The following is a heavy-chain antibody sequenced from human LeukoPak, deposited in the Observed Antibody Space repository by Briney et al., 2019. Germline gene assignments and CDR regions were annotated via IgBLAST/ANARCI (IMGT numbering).Heavy chain of an antibody. D-gene: IGHD5-24*01. J-gene: IGHJ6*02. Sequence: GGSLRLSCAASGFTVSSNYMSWVRQAPGKGVEWVSVIYSGGSIYYSDSVKGRFTISRDNSNNTLYLQMNSLRAEDTALYYCARGPARRRDGYNYYGMDVWGQGTTVTVSS. V-gene: IGHV3-53*01. CDR1: GFTVSSNY. CDR2: IYSGGSI. CDR3: ARGPARRRDGYNYYGMDV.